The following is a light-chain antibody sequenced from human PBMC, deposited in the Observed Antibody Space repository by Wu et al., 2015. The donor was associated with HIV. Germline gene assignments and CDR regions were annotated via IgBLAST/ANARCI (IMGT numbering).Light chain of an antibody. CDR2: GAS. CDR3: QQYDDWPPIT. CDR1: QSVRNN. J-gene: IGKJ5*01. Sequence: EIVMTQSPATLSVSPGERVTLSCRASQSVRNNLAWHQQKPGQAPRPLISGASIRATGVPARFGGSGSGTEFTLTISSMQSEDFAVYYCQQYDDWPPITFGQGTRLEIK. V-gene: IGKV3-15*01.